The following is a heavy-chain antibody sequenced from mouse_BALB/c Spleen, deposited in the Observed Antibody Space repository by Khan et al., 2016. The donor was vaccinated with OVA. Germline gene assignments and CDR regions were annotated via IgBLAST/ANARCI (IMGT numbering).Heavy chain of an antibody. CDR3: AREGSRVKYALDD. D-gene: IGHD2-2*01. Sequence: EVQLLETGPGLVKPSQSLSLTCTVTGYSITSDYAWNWIRQFPGNKLEWMGYISYSGSTNYNPALKSRISITRDTSKNQFFMPLNSVTPEDTATYYCAREGSRVKYALDDWGQGTPGTVSS. CDR2: ISYSGST. V-gene: IGHV3-2*02. CDR1: GYSITSDYA. J-gene: IGHJ4*01.